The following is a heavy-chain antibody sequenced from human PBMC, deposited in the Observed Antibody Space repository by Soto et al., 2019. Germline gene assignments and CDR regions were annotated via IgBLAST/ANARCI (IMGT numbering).Heavy chain of an antibody. D-gene: IGHD5-18*01. Sequence: QLQLQESGPGLVKPSETLSLPCTVSGDSISSSDYYWVWIRQPPGKRLEWIGNIYDRGRASYHPSPKCRVTISVDTSKNQVSVKLISVNAADPAVDTCVSGYPWVGVDYWGQGPLVTFSA. CDR1: GDSISSSDYY. CDR2: IYDRGRA. V-gene: IGHV4-39*01. J-gene: IGHJ4*02. CDR3: VSGYPWVGVDY.